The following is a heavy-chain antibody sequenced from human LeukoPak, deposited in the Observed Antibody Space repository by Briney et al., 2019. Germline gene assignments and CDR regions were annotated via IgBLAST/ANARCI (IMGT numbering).Heavy chain of an antibody. D-gene: IGHD1-26*01. CDR1: GFTFSNYT. CDR2: ISSNGGST. V-gene: IGHV3-64*04. Sequence: GGSLRLSCSASGFTFSNYTIHWVRQAPGKGLEYVSGISSNGGSTYSADSVKGRFTISRDKSKNTLYLQINSLRADDTAVYYCAKGRVGTNGVLEHWGQGTLVTVSS. CDR3: AKGRVGTNGVLEH. J-gene: IGHJ1*01.